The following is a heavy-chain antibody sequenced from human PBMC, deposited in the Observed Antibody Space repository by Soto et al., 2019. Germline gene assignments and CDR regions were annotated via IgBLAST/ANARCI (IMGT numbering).Heavy chain of an antibody. CDR2: INWKSDI. D-gene: IGHD3-10*01. CDR1: GFTFDDNA. CDR3: AKDSSGGRPVYFDY. Sequence: GGSLRLSCAVSGFTFDDNAMHWVRQAPEKGLEWVSGINWKSDIGYADSVKGRFTISRDNSKNTLYLQMNSLRAEDTAVYYCAKDSSGGRPVYFDYWGQGTLVTVSS. J-gene: IGHJ4*02. V-gene: IGHV3-9*01.